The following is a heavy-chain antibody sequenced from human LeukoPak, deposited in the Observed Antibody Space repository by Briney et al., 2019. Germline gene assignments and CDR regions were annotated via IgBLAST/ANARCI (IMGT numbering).Heavy chain of an antibody. V-gene: IGHV3-30*18. CDR1: GFTFSSYG. J-gene: IGHJ4*02. CDR3: AKGGPRTKSSGWSQTFDY. D-gene: IGHD6-19*01. Sequence: GGSLRLSCAASGFTFSSYGMHWVRQAPGKGLEWVAVISYDGSNKYYADSVKGRFTISRDNSKNTLYLQMNSLRAEDTAVHYCAKGGPRTKSSGWSQTFDYWGRGTLVTVSS. CDR2: ISYDGSNK.